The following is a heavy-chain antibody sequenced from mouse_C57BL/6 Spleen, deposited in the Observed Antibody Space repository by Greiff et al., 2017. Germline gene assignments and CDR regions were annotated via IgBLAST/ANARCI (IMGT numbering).Heavy chain of an antibody. CDR1: GYTFTSYW. CDR2: IDPSDSYT. V-gene: IGHV1-69*01. D-gene: IGHD2-3*01. CDR3: ARSYDGYYGAMDY. Sequence: QVQLQQPGAELVMPGASVKLSCKASGYTFTSYWMHWVKQRPGQGLEWIGEIDPSDSYTNYNQKFKGKSTLTVDKSSSTAYMQLSSLTSEDSAVYYCARSYDGYYGAMDYWGQGTSVTVSS. J-gene: IGHJ4*01.